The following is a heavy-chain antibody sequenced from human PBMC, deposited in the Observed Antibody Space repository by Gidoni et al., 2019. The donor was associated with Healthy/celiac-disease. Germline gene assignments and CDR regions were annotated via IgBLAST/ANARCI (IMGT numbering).Heavy chain of an antibody. D-gene: IGHD3-3*01. V-gene: IGHV4-4*02. CDR1: GGSIRSSNW. CDR3: ARDRRRQPDYDFWSGVFDY. CDR2: IYHSGST. J-gene: IGHJ4*02. Sequence: QVQLQESGPGLVKPSGTLSLTCAVSGGSIRSSNWWSWVRQPPGKGLEWIGEIYHSGSTNYNPSLKSRVTISVDKSKNQFSLKLSSVTAADTAVYYCARDRRRQPDYDFWSGVFDYWGQGTLVTVSS.